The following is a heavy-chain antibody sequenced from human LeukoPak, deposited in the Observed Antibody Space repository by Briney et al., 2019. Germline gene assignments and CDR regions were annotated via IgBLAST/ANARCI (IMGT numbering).Heavy chain of an antibody. CDR1: GGSISSYY. CDR3: AKTGVYSSGWPAPYYYYYGMGV. CDR2: IYYSGST. D-gene: IGHD6-19*01. Sequence: SETLSLTCTVSGGSISSYYWSWIRQPPGKGLEWIGYIYYSGSTNYNPSLKSRVTISVDTSKNQFSLKLSSVTAADTAVYYCAKTGVYSSGWPAPYYYYYGMGVWGQGTTVTVSS. J-gene: IGHJ6*02. V-gene: IGHV4-59*08.